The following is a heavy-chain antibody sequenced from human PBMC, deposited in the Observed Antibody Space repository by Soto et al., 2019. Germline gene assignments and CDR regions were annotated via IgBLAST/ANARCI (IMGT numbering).Heavy chain of an antibody. V-gene: IGHV3-30-3*01. J-gene: IGHJ4*02. Sequence: QVHLVESGGGVVQPGRSLRVSCAASGFTFSHYAMHWVRQAPGKGLEWVAVVSYDGTKQFYADSVKGRFTISRDSSKSTLYLQMNNLRDEDTAVYYCARDRVYYDDSSGYYNFDFWGQGTLVTVSS. CDR2: VSYDGTKQ. D-gene: IGHD3-22*01. CDR1: GFTFSHYA. CDR3: ARDRVYYDDSSGYYNFDF.